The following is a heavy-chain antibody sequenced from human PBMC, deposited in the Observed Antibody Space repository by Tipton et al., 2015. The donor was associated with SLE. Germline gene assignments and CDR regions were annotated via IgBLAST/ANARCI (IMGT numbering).Heavy chain of an antibody. CDR3: ATGGAAARPWYFDY. Sequence: TLSLTCTVSGGSLSSFYWSLVRQPPWKGLEWLGYIHYSGSTNYNPSLQSRVTILVDTSKNQFSLKLTSVTAADTAVYYCATGGAAARPWYFDYWGQGTLVTVSS. CDR1: GGSLSSFY. D-gene: IGHD6-6*01. CDR2: IHYSGST. V-gene: IGHV4-59*01. J-gene: IGHJ4*02.